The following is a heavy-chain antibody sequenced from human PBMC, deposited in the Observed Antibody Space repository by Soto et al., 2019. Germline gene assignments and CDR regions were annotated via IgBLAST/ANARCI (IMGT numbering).Heavy chain of an antibody. CDR1: EFTFSSYG. J-gene: IGHJ4*01. V-gene: IGHV3-33*01. D-gene: IGHD3-3*01. CDR2: IWYDGSSQ. CDR3: ARRSDDFWAGYYDL. Sequence: GESLKISCAASEFTFSSYGMHWVRQAPGKGLEWVAVIWYDGSSQFYAESVKGRFTISRDNFENVLYLQMNNLRAEDSALYYCARRSDDFWAGYYDLWGQGTLVTVSS.